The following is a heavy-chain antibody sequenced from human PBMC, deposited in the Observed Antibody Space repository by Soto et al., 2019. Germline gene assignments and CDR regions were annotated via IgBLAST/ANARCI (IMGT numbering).Heavy chain of an antibody. CDR3: VSAPSGSSTWKSPLDP. CDR1: AGSISSSSYY. CDR2: IYSSGST. V-gene: IGHV4-39*01. D-gene: IGHD6-13*01. Sequence: PSETLSLTCTVSAGSISSSSYYWGWIRQPPGKGLEWIGNIYSSGSTYYNPSLRSRVTISGDTSKNQFSLKLNSVTAADTAVYYCVSAPSGSSTWKSPLDPWGQGTLVTVSS. J-gene: IGHJ5*02.